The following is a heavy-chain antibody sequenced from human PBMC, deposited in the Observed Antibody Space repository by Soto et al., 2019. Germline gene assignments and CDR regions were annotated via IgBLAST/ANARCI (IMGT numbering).Heavy chain of an antibody. CDR2: IYPGDSDT. CDR3: ARMDSSWYFDF. Sequence: GESLKISCKASVYSFTDYWIGWVRQMPGKGLEWMGFIYPGDSDTKYSRPFQGQVIISADKSISTAYLQWSGLKASDTAMYYCARMDSSWYFDFWGQGTLVTVS. D-gene: IGHD6-13*01. V-gene: IGHV5-51*01. CDR1: VYSFTDYW. J-gene: IGHJ4*02.